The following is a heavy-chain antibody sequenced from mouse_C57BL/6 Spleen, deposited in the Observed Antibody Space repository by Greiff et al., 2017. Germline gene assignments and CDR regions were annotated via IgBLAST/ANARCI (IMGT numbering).Heavy chain of an antibody. CDR1: GFTFSSYA. Sequence: EVQLVESGGGLVKPGGSLKLSCAASGFTFSSYAMSWVRQTPEKRLEWVATISDGGSYTYYPDNVKGRFTISRDNAKNNLYLQMSHLKSEDTAMYYCASYSSPYYYAMDYWGQGTSVTVSS. CDR3: ASYSSPYYYAMDY. J-gene: IGHJ4*01. CDR2: ISDGGSYT. V-gene: IGHV5-4*01. D-gene: IGHD2-5*01.